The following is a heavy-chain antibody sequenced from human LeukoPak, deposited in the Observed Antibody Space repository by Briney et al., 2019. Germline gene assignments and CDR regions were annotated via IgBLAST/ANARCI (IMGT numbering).Heavy chain of an antibody. J-gene: IGHJ4*02. CDR3: AKTGRGYYDSSGYYYDY. D-gene: IGHD3-22*01. CDR1: GFTFSSTS. CDR2: TVGGGDGT. V-gene: IGHV3-23*01. Sequence: GGSLRLSCAASGFTFSSTSMSWVRQAPGKGLEWVAVTVGGGDGTYYADSVKGRFTISRDNSNNTLYLQMNSLRAEDTAVYYCAKTGRGYYDSSGYYYDYWGQGTLVTVSS.